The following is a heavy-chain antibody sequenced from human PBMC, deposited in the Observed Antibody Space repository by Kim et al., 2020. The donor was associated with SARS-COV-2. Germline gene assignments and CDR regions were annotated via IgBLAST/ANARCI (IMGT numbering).Heavy chain of an antibody. D-gene: IGHD3-10*01. CDR1: GFTLSNHD. Sequence: GGSLRLSCAASGFTLSNHDMNWVRQAPGKGLEWVSSISSRGNYIYYSDSVKGRFTISRDNAKKLVFLRVNSLRAEDTAVYYCARTMVRGQFYGMDVWGQG. V-gene: IGHV3-21*01. CDR2: ISSRGNYI. J-gene: IGHJ6*02. CDR3: ARTMVRGQFYGMDV.